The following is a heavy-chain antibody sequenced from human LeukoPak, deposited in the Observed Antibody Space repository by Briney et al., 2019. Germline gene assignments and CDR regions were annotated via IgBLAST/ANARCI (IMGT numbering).Heavy chain of an antibody. CDR2: ISAYNGNT. Sequence: GASVKVSCKASGYTFTSYGISWVRQAPGQGLEWMGWISAYNGNTNYAQKLQGRVTMTTDTSTSTAYMELRSLRSDDTAVYYCARDLVGYYYDSSGSLYYFDYWGQGTLVTVSS. CDR1: GYTFTSYG. J-gene: IGHJ4*02. V-gene: IGHV1-18*01. D-gene: IGHD3-22*01. CDR3: ARDLVGYYYDSSGSLYYFDY.